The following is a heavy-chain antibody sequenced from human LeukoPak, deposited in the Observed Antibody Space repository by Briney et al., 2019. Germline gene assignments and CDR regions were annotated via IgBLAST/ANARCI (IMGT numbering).Heavy chain of an antibody. J-gene: IGHJ4*02. V-gene: IGHV3-30*18. CDR3: AKDLNYDFWSGLGN. Sequence: GRSLRLSCAVSGFTFSSSGMHWVRQAPGKGLEWMAVISYDGTNKFYADSVKGRFTISRENSKNTLYLQMNSLKAEDTAEYYGAKDLNYDFWSGLGNWGQGTLVTVSS. CDR2: ISYDGTNK. CDR1: GFTFSSSG. D-gene: IGHD3-3*01.